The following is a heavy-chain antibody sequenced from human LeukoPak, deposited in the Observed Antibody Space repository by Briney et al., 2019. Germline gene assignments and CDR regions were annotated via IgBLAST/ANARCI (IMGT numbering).Heavy chain of an antibody. V-gene: IGHV1-8*01. CDR1: GYTFTSYD. CDR3: AGEAAGTGGFDY. CDR2: MNPNSGNT. J-gene: IGHJ4*02. D-gene: IGHD6-13*01. Sequence: ASVKVSCKASGYTFTSYDINWVRQATGQGLEWMGWMNPNSGNTGYAQKFQGRVTMTRNTSISTAYMELSSLRSEDTAVYYCAGEAAGTGGFDYWGQGTLVTVSS.